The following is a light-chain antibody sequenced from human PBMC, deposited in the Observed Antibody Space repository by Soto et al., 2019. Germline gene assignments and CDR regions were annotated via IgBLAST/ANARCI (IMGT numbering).Light chain of an antibody. CDR2: LGS. CDR1: QSLLHSNGYNY. J-gene: IGKJ1*01. V-gene: IGKV2-28*01. Sequence: DIVVTQSPLTLPVTPGETASISCRSSQSLLHSNGYNYLDWYLQKPGQSPQLLVYLGSNRDSGVTDRFSGSGSGTDFTLKISRVEAEDVGVYYCVQALQSPPWTFGQGTKVEIK. CDR3: VQALQSPPWT.